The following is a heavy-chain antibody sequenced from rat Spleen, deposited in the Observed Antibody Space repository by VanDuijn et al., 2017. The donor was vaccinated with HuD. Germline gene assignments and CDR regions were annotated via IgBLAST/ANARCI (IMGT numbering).Heavy chain of an antibody. CDR2: ISIGGSST. CDR3: ARHNSGYGVMDA. J-gene: IGHJ4*01. Sequence: EVQLVGSGGGSVQPGRSMKLSCAASGFIFSKFYMAWVRQAPTKGLEWVASISIGGSSTYYRDSVKGRISISRDNAKSTLYLQMDSLRSEDTATYYCARHNSGYGVMDAWGQGASVTVSP. CDR1: GFIFSKFY. V-gene: IGHV5-25*01. D-gene: IGHD4-3*01.